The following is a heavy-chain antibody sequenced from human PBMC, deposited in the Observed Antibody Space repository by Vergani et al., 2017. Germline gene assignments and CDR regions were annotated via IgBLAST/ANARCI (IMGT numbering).Heavy chain of an antibody. V-gene: IGHV3-23*01. CDR1: GFTFSSYA. CDR3: ARDTSGFYYDILTGYRLFDY. CDR2: ISGSGGST. Sequence: EVQLLESGGGLVQPGGSLRLSCAASGFTFSSYAMSWVRQAPGKGLEWVSAISGSGGSTYYADSVKGRFTISRDNSKNTLYLQMNSLRAEDTAVYYCARDTSGFYYDILTGYRLFDYWGQGTLVTVSS. J-gene: IGHJ4*02. D-gene: IGHD3-9*01.